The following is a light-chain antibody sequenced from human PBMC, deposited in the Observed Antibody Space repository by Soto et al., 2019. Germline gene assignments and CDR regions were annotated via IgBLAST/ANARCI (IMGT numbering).Light chain of an antibody. CDR2: GAS. V-gene: IGKV3-20*01. CDR3: QQYVSSPPVYT. CDR1: QSVSSNY. J-gene: IGKJ2*01. Sequence: ETVLTQSPGTLSLSPGERATLSCGASQSVSSNYLAWYQQKPGQAPRLLIYGASSRATGVPDRFSGSGSGTDFTLNISRLEPEDSAVYYCQQYVSSPPVYTFGQGTKLEIK.